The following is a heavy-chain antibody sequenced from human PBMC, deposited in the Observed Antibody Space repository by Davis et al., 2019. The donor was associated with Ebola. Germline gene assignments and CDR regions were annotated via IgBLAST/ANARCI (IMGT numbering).Heavy chain of an antibody. CDR2: IKEDGSQK. V-gene: IGHV3-7*01. CDR1: GFTFSNYW. CDR3: VRDAGWQRLDN. D-gene: IGHD2-15*01. J-gene: IGHJ4*02. Sequence: GGSLRLSCAASGFTFSNYWMTWVRQAPGEGLEWVAHIKEDGSQKYYADSVKGRFTISRDNAQTSLSLQMNSLRVEDTAIYYCVRDAGWQRLDNWGQGTLVTVSS.